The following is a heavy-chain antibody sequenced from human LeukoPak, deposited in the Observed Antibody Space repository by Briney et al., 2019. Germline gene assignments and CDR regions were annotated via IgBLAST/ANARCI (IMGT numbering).Heavy chain of an antibody. CDR3: IAAAGIWYSEGGYFDY. CDR1: GYTFTGYY. D-gene: IGHD6-13*01. Sequence: GASVKVSCKASGYTFTGYYMHWVRQAPGQGLEWMGWINPNSGGTNYAQKFQGRVTMTRDTSISTAYMELSRLRSDDTAVYYCIAAAGIWYSEGGYFDYWGQGTLVTVSS. J-gene: IGHJ4*02. V-gene: IGHV1-2*02. CDR2: INPNSGGT.